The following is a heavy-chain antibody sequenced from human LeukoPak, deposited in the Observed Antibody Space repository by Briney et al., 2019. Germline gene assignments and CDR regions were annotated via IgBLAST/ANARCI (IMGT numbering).Heavy chain of an antibody. CDR2: VYYSGST. J-gene: IGHJ4*02. CDR1: GGSLSSGSYY. Sequence: PSETLSLTCTVSGGSLSSGSYYWGWIRQPPGKGLEWIGSVYYSGSTYYNPSLKSRVTISVDTSKNQFSLKLRSVTAADTAVYYCASPKRYTGSQHTFDYWGQETLVTVSS. CDR3: ASPKRYTGSQHTFDY. V-gene: IGHV4-39*01. D-gene: IGHD1-26*01.